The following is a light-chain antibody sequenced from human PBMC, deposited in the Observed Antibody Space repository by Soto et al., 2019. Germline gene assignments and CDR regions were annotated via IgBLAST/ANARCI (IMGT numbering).Light chain of an antibody. CDR2: ANT. J-gene: IGLJ3*02. CDR1: SSNIGAGFH. Sequence: QSVLTQPPSVSGAAGQRVTISCTGSSSNIGAGFHVHWYQQLPGTAPKLLIYANTNRPSGVPDRFSGSKSGTSASLAITRLQAEDEADYYCQSYDSSSWVFGGGTQLTVL. CDR3: QSYDSSSWV. V-gene: IGLV1-40*01.